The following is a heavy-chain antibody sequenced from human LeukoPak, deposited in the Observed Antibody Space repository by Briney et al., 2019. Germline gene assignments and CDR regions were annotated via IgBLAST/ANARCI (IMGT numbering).Heavy chain of an antibody. CDR1: GFTFSSYS. V-gene: IGHV3-21*01. CDR2: ISSSSSYI. Sequence: GGSLRLSCAASGFTFSSYSMNWVRQAPGEGLERVSSISSSSSYIYYADSVKGRFTISRDNAKNSLYLQMNSLRAEDRAVYYCARDRRAALRFDCWGQGTLVTVSS. CDR3: ARDRRAALRFDC. D-gene: IGHD6-25*01. J-gene: IGHJ4*02.